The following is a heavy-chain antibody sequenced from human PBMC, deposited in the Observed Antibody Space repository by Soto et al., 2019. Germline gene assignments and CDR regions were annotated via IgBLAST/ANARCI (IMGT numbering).Heavy chain of an antibody. CDR1: GFTFTSSA. CDR3: AGSSSSRTY. D-gene: IGHD6-6*01. CDR2: IVVGSGNT. V-gene: IGHV1-58*02. Sequence: ASVKVSCKASGFTFTSSAMQWVRQARGQRLEWIGWIVVGSGNTNYAQKFQERVTIARDMSTSTAYMELSSLRSEDTAVYYCAGSSSSRTYWGQGTLVTVSS. J-gene: IGHJ4*02.